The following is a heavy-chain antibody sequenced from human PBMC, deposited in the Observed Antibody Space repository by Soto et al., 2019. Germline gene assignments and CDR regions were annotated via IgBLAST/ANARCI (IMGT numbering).Heavy chain of an antibody. CDR3: ARDTPLVSRDYYYGMDV. CDR2: IIPIFGTA. V-gene: IGHV1-69*01. Sequence: QVQLVQSGAEVKKPGSSVKVYCKASGGTFSSYAISWVRQAPGQGLEWMGGIIPIFGTANYAQKFQGRVTITADESTSTAYMELSSLRSEDTAVYYCARDTPLVSRDYYYGMDVWGQGTTVTVSS. J-gene: IGHJ6*02. D-gene: IGHD3-10*01. CDR1: GGTFSSYA.